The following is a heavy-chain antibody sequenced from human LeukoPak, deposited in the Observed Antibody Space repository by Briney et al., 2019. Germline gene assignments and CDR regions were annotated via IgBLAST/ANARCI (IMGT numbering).Heavy chain of an antibody. CDR1: GGSISSSSYY. CDR3: ARPVYCSSTSSPNWFDP. D-gene: IGHD2-2*01. J-gene: IGHJ5*02. CDR2: IYYSGGT. Sequence: SETLSLTCTVSGGSISSSSYYWGWIRPPPGKGLEWIGSIYYSGGTYYNPSLKSRVTISVDTSKNQFSLKLSSVTAADTAVYYCARPVYCSSTSSPNWFDPWGQGTLVTVSS. V-gene: IGHV4-39*01.